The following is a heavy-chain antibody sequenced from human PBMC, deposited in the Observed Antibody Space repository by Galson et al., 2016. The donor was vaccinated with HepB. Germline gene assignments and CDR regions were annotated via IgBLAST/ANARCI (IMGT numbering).Heavy chain of an antibody. J-gene: IGHJ4*02. CDR1: GYSITTGYY. CDR3: ASSFGDYGPAFDY. Sequence: ETLSLTCAVSGYSITTGYYWSWIRQPPGKGLEWLGYTYYSGSAKYNPSLKSRVTMSIDTSTQQVSLRLTSVTAADTAVYYCASSFGDYGPAFDYWGQGSLVTVSS. D-gene: IGHD4-17*01. CDR2: TYYSGSA. V-gene: IGHV4-61*01.